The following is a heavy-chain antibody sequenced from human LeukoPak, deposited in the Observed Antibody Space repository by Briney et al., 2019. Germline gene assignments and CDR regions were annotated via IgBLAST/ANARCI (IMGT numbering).Heavy chain of an antibody. CDR3: AKLTSGMAKLGGVDY. Sequence: GGSLRLSCAASGFTFSIYAMTWVRPAPGKVLKWVSATSGSGGSTHYADSVKGRFTISRDNSKNTLYLQMNSLRAEDTAVYYCAKLTSGMAKLGGVDYWGQGTLVTVSS. J-gene: IGHJ4*02. CDR2: TSGSGGST. V-gene: IGHV3-23*01. CDR1: GFTFSIYA. D-gene: IGHD7-27*01.